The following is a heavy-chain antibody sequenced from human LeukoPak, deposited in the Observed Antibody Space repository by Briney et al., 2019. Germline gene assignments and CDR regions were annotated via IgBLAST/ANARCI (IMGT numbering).Heavy chain of an antibody. D-gene: IGHD3-10*01. CDR3: ARDPTEGFEELLSPPDY. CDR1: GFAFSGYS. CDR2: IYSGGST. V-gene: IGHV3-66*01. J-gene: IGHJ4*02. Sequence: GGSLRLSCAVSGFAFSGYSMSWVRQAPGKGLEWVSLIYSGGSTYYADSVKGRFIISRDNSKNTLYLQMNSLRAEDTALYYCARDPTEGFEELLSPPDYWGQGTLVTVSS.